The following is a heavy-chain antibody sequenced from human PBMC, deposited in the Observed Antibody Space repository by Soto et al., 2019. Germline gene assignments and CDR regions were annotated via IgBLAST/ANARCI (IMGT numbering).Heavy chain of an antibody. J-gene: IGHJ4*02. CDR2: IRSKAYGETT. CDR3: TRAFYNTVSHPRFDY. Sequence: GGALRLSCTTSGFTFGAYAVSWFRQAPGKGLECVGFIRSKAYGETTEYAASVKGRFTISRDDSKSIAYLQMSNLKTEDTAVYYCTRAFYNTVSHPRFDYWGQGT. V-gene: IGHV3-49*03. D-gene: IGHD3-3*02. CDR1: GFTFGAYA.